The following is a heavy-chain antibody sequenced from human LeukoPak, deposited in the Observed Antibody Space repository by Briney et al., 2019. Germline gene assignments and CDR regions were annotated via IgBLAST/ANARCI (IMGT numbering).Heavy chain of an antibody. CDR3: ARALEAGIFDI. D-gene: IGHD6-13*01. Sequence: GGSLRLSCAASGFIFSSYWMAWVRQAPGKGLEWVANIKEDETAKYYVDSVRGRFTSSRDNAKNSLYLQMNSLRAEDTAVYYCARALEAGIFDIWGQGTLVTVPS. CDR2: IKEDETAK. J-gene: IGHJ3*02. CDR1: GFIFSSYW. V-gene: IGHV3-7*01.